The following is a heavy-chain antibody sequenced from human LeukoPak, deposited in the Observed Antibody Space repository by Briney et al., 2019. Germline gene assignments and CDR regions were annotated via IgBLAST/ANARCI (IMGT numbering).Heavy chain of an antibody. Sequence: PGGSLRLSCAASGFTFSSYAMSWVRQAPGKGLGWVSAISGSGGSTYYADSVKGRFTISRDNSKNTLYLQMNSLRAEDTAVYYCAKVSGYDFGPFDYWGQGTLVTVSS. CDR2: ISGSGGST. CDR3: AKVSGYDFGPFDY. D-gene: IGHD5-12*01. J-gene: IGHJ4*02. V-gene: IGHV3-23*01. CDR1: GFTFSSYA.